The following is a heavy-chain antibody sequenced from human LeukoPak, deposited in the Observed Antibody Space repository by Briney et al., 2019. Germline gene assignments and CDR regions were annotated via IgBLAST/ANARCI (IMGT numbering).Heavy chain of an antibody. CDR2: IIPIFGTA. J-gene: IGHJ5*02. CDR3: ARETYSSGWYFPPA. CDR1: GGTFSSYA. V-gene: IGHV1-69*05. D-gene: IGHD6-19*01. Sequence: GASVKVPCKASGGTFSSYAISWVRQAPGQGLEWMGRIIPIFGTANYAQKFQGRVTITTDESTSTAYMELSSLRSEDTAVYYCARETYSSGWYFPPAWGQGTLVTVSS.